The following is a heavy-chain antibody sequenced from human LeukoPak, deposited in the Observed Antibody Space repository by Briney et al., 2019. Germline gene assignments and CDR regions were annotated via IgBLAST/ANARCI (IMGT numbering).Heavy chain of an antibody. CDR3: ARPLNDGSGSPYYFDY. Sequence: SSETLSLTCAVYGGSFSGYYWSWIRQPPGKGLEWIGEINHSGSTNCNPSLKSRVTISVDTSKNQFSLKLSSVTAADTAVYYCARPLNDGSGSPYYFDYWGQGTLVTVSS. CDR2: INHSGST. V-gene: IGHV4-34*01. J-gene: IGHJ4*02. CDR1: GGSFSGYY. D-gene: IGHD3-10*01.